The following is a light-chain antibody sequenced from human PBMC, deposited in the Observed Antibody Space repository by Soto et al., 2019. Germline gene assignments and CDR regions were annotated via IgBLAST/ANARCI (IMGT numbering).Light chain of an antibody. Sequence: EIVMTQSPATLSVSPGERATLSCRASQSVSSNLAWYQQKPGQAPRLLIYGASTRANGIPARFSGSGSGTEFTRTISSLQSEDFAVYYCQQYNNWPGTFGQGTKVEIK. V-gene: IGKV3-15*01. CDR3: QQYNNWPGT. J-gene: IGKJ1*01. CDR1: QSVSSN. CDR2: GAS.